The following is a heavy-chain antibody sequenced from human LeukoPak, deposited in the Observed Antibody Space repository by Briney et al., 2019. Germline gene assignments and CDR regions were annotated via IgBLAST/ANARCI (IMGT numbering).Heavy chain of an antibody. D-gene: IGHD2-2*02. CDR3: ARVSADIVVVPAAIGMGYFDY. CDR2: IIPIFGTA. V-gene: IGHV1-69*13. J-gene: IGHJ4*02. Sequence: SVKVSCKASGYTFTGYYMHWVRQAPEQGLEWMGGIIPIFGTANYAQKFQGRVTITADESTSTAYMELSSLRSEDTAVYYCARVSADIVVVPAAIGMGYFDYWGQGTLVTVSS. CDR1: GYTFTGYY.